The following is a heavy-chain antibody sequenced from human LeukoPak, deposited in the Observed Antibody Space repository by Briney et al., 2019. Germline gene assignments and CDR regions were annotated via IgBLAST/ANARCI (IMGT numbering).Heavy chain of an antibody. CDR1: GYTFTSYG. J-gene: IGHJ3*02. V-gene: IGHV1-18*01. CDR3: AREKSSGWYGGSAFGI. CDR2: ISTYNDNT. D-gene: IGHD6-19*01. Sequence: ASVKVSCKASGYTFTSYGISWVRQAPGQGLEWMGWISTYNDNTVYAQRFQGRVTMTTDTSTSTAYMELRSLRSDDTAVYYCAREKSSGWYGGSAFGIWGQGTMVTVSS.